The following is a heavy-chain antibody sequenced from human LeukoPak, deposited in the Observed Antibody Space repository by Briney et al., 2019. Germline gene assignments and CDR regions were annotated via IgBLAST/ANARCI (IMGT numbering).Heavy chain of an antibody. J-gene: IGHJ4*02. CDR1: GFTFNTYG. CDR2: IRYDGSNK. D-gene: IGHD3-10*01. Sequence: PGGSLRLSCAASGFTFNTYGRHWVRQAPGKGLEWVAFIRYDGSNKYYADSVKGRFTISRDNSKNTLYLQMNSLRTEDTAVYFCARRTALWFGDYWGQGTLVTVSS. V-gene: IGHV3-30*02. CDR3: ARRTALWFGDY.